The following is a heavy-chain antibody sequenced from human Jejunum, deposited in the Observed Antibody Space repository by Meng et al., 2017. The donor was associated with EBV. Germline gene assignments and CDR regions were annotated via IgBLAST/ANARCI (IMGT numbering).Heavy chain of an antibody. CDR2: IHHSGST. Sequence: QVQLQESGPGRVKPSGTLSLNCAVSGGSISTDNWWSWVRQPPGKGLEYIGEIHHSGSTKYNPSLKSRVTISVDKSNNHFSLKLSSVTAADTAVYYCARDRGVEDYWGQGTLVTVSS. J-gene: IGHJ4*02. D-gene: IGHD5-24*01. V-gene: IGHV4-4*02. CDR3: ARDRGVEDY. CDR1: GGSISTDNW.